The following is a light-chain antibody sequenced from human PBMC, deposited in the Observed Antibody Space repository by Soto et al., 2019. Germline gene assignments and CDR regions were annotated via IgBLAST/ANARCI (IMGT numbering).Light chain of an antibody. V-gene: IGKV3-11*01. CDR2: DAS. J-gene: IGKJ1*01. Sequence: IVLTQSPATLSLSPGYRAVLSFMASQSVSRSLTWYQHKPGQAPRLLIYDASTRATGIPRRFSGSGSGTDFTLTISSLEPEDFATYSCQQSYSTTWTFGQGTKVDIK. CDR1: QSVSRS. CDR3: QQSYSTTWT.